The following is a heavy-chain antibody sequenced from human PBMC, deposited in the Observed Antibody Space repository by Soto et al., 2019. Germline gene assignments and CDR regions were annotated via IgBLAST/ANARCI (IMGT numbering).Heavy chain of an antibody. CDR1: GLTFRNYG. CDR2: IWYDASNK. D-gene: IGHD2-21*02. V-gene: IGHV3-33*01. J-gene: IGHJ4*02. CDR3: ATDRGVTHLYC. Sequence: QVQLVESGGGVVQPGRSLTLSCTTSGLTFRNYGFHWVRQAAGKGLEWVGVIWYDASNKYYSDSVKGRFTISKDNSEDIVYLHMSSLRADDTAVYYCATDRGVTHLYCWGQGTPVIVSS.